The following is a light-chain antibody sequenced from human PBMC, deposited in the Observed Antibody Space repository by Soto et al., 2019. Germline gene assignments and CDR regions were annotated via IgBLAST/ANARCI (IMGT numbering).Light chain of an antibody. J-gene: IGKJ3*01. Sequence: DIQLTQFPSSLSASVGAIVTMTCRTSQRISDNLHWYQQKPGKAPNLLIYVASHLQSGVPSRFRGGGSGTEFTLTISSLEPEDFATYYCQESYGTSFTFGPGTRVDMK. V-gene: IGKV1-39*01. CDR3: QESYGTSFT. CDR1: QRISDN. CDR2: VAS.